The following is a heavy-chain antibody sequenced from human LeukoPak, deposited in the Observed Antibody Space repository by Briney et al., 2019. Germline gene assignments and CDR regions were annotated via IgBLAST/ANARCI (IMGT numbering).Heavy chain of an antibody. D-gene: IGHD3-10*01. CDR2: IGTAGDT. CDR3: ARGGVVRGVTHFDY. CDR1: GFTFSSYD. J-gene: IGHJ4*02. Sequence: PGGSLRLSCAASGFTFSSYDMHWVRQATGKGLEWVSAIGTAGDTYYPGSVKGRFTISRENAKNSLYLRMNSLRAGDTAVYYCARGGVVRGVTHFDYWGQGTLVTVSS. V-gene: IGHV3-13*01.